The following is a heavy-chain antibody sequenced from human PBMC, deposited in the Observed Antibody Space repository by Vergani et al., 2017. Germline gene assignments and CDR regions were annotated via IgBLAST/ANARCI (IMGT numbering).Heavy chain of an antibody. J-gene: IGHJ4*02. Sequence: QVQLVESGGGVVQPGRSLRLSCAASGFTFSSYGMHWVRQAPGKGLEWVAVISYDGSNKYYADSVKGRFTISRDNSKNTLYLQMNSLRAEDTAVYYCAKYLAGPSGGYCSSTSCYALDYWGQGTLVTVSS. CDR2: ISYDGSNK. CDR1: GFTFSSYG. CDR3: AKYLAGPSGGYCSSTSCYALDY. D-gene: IGHD2-2*01. V-gene: IGHV3-30*18.